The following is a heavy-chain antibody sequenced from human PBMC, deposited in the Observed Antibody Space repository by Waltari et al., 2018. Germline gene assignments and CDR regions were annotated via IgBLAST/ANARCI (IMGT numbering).Heavy chain of an antibody. J-gene: IGHJ4*02. CDR1: GYTFIDYF. Sequence: EVQLVQSGAEVKKPGATVKISCKASGYTFIDYFMHWVQQAPGKGREWVGRIDPEDGETVYAEKFQGRVTITADTSTDTSYLELGSLRSDDTAVYYCAPLPGGSGQTFDYWGQGTLLTVSS. CDR2: IDPEDGET. CDR3: APLPGGSGQTFDY. D-gene: IGHD3-10*01. V-gene: IGHV1-69-2*01.